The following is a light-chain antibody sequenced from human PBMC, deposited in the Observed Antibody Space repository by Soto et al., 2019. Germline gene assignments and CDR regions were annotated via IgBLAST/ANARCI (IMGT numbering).Light chain of an antibody. CDR1: QSIASSY. Sequence: DIVLTQSPGTLSLSPGERATLSCRASQSIASSYLAWYQKKPGQPPRLLFYGASTRATGTPDRFRGSGSGTDFTLTISRLEPEDLAVYYGQQYYSLSFGGGTKVEI. CDR2: GAS. V-gene: IGKV3-20*01. CDR3: QQYYSLS. J-gene: IGKJ4*02.